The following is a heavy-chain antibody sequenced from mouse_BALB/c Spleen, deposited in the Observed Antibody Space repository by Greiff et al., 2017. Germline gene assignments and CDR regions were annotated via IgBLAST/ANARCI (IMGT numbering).Heavy chain of an antibody. CDR2: INPSTGYT. CDR3: ARWGGDY. V-gene: IGHV1-4*02. J-gene: IGHJ2*01. CDR1: GYTFTSYT. Sequence: VKLMESAAELARPGASVKMSCKASGYTFTSYTMHWVKQRPGQGLEWIGYINPSTGYTEYNQKFKDKATLTADKSSSTAYMQLSSLTSEDSAVYYCARWGGDYWGQGTTLTVSS.